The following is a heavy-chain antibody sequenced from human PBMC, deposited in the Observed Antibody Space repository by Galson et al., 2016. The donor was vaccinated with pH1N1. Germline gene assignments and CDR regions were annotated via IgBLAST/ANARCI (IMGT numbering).Heavy chain of an antibody. CDR3: GKGLGPKWWLVDY. D-gene: IGHD6-19*01. V-gene: IGHV3-43*01. Sequence: SLRLSCAASGFTFDDYTMHWVRQAPGKGLEWVSLITWDGTTLYADSMRGRLTISRDNSKNSLYLQMNSLGTEDTAFYYCGKGLGPKWWLVDYWGQGTLVTVSS. CDR1: GFTFDDYT. CDR2: ITWDGTT. J-gene: IGHJ4*02.